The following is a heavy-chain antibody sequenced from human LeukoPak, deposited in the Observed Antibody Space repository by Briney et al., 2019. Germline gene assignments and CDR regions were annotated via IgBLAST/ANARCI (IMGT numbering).Heavy chain of an antibody. D-gene: IGHD3-3*01. CDR1: GGSISSYY. V-gene: IGHV4-59*01. CDR3: ASSSLLRFLEWLQPYYYYMDV. J-gene: IGHJ6*03. CDR2: IYYSGST. Sequence: SETLSLTCTVSGGSISSYYWSWIRQPPGKGLEWIGYIYYSGSTNYNPSLKSRVTISVDTSKNQFSLKLSSVTAADTAVYYCASSSLLRFLEWLQPYYYYMDVWGKGTTVAVSS.